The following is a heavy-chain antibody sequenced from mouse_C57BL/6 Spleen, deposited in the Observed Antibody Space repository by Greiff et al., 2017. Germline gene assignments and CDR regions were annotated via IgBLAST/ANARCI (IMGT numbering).Heavy chain of an antibody. J-gene: IGHJ4*01. Sequence: EVKLLESGEGLVKPGGSLKLSCAASGFTFSSYAMSWVRQTPEKRLEWVAYISSGGDYIYYADTVKGRFTISRDNARNTLYLQMSSLKSEDTAMYYCTRYLRYGSSPYYAMDYWGQGTSVTVSS. D-gene: IGHD1-1*01. CDR2: ISSGGDYI. CDR1: GFTFSSYA. CDR3: TRYLRYGSSPYYAMDY. V-gene: IGHV5-9-1*02.